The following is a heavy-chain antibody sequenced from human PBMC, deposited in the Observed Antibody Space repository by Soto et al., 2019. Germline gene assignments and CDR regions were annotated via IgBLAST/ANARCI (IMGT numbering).Heavy chain of an antibody. CDR3: ARRLPAAGTDRYYYYGMDV. CDR2: IIPIFGAA. Sequence: SVKVSCKASGGTFSSYAISWVRQAPGQGLEWMGGIIPIFGAANYAQKFQGRVTITADKSTSTAYMELSSLRSEDTAVYYCARRLPAAGTDRYYYYGMDVWGQGTTVTVSS. V-gene: IGHV1-69*06. D-gene: IGHD6-13*01. CDR1: GGTFSSYA. J-gene: IGHJ6*02.